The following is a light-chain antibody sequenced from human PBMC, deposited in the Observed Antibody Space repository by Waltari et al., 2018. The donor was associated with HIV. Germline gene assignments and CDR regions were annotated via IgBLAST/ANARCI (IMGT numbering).Light chain of an antibody. CDR3: NSRDSSGYHVL. CDR2: GKN. J-gene: IGLJ2*01. CDR1: SLRSYY. V-gene: IGLV3-19*01. Sequence: SSELTQDPAVSVALGQTVRLTCQGDSLRSYYASWYQQKPGQAPVLVIYGKNNRPSGIPDRFSGSSSGNTASLTITGAQAEDEADYYCNSRDSSGYHVLFGGGTKLTVL.